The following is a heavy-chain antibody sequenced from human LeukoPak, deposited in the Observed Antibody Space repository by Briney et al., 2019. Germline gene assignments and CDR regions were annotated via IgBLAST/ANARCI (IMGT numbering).Heavy chain of an antibody. D-gene: IGHD3-22*01. CDR3: ARDSSYDTSGHYY. J-gene: IGHJ4*02. Sequence: PGGSLRLSCAASGFTVSSNYMSRVRQAPGKGLEWVSVIYSGGSTYYADSVKGRFTISRDNSKNTLYLQMNSLRAEDTAVYYCARDSSYDTSGHYYWGQGTLVTVSS. CDR2: IYSGGST. V-gene: IGHV3-53*01. CDR1: GFTVSSNY.